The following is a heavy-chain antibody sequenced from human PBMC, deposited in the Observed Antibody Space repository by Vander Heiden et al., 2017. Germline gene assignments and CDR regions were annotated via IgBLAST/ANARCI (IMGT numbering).Heavy chain of an antibody. J-gene: IGHJ4*02. Sequence: QVQLVESGGGVVQPGRSLRLSCAASGFTFSSYGMHWVRQAPGKVLEWVAVIWYDGSNKYYADSVKGRFTISRDNSKNTLYLQMNSLRAEDTAVYYCARDGHIVVVTAIPSGYFDYWGQGTLVTVSS. V-gene: IGHV3-33*01. CDR1: GFTFSSYG. CDR3: ARDGHIVVVTAIPSGYFDY. CDR2: IWYDGSNK. D-gene: IGHD2-21*02.